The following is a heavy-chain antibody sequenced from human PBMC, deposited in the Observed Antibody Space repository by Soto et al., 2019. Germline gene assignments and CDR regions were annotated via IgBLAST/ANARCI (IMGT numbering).Heavy chain of an antibody. D-gene: IGHD5-18*01. J-gene: IGHJ4*02. Sequence: ASVKVSCKASGGTFSSYAISWVRQAPGQGLEWMGGIIPIFGTANYAQKFQGRVTITADESTSTAYMELSSLRSEDTAVYYCARGGYSYGYRPGPPVDYWGQGTLVTVSS. CDR3: ARGGYSYGYRPGPPVDY. CDR2: IIPIFGTA. CDR1: GGTFSSYA. V-gene: IGHV1-69*13.